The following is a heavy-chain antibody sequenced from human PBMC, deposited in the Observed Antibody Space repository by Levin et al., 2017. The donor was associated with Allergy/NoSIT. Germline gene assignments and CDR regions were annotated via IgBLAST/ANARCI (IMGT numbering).Heavy chain of an antibody. V-gene: IGHV3-74*01. CDR3: VRQNSRGSSNFDF. CDR2: INSDGSTT. J-gene: IGHJ4*02. D-gene: IGHD6-13*01. CDR1: GFTLSNYW. Sequence: GGSLRLSCAASGFTLSNYWMHWVRQTPGKGLVWVSRINSDGSTTGYADSVMGRFTISRDTAQNTLYLQMNSLRDEDTAVYHCVRQNSRGSSNFDFWGQGTVVTVSS.